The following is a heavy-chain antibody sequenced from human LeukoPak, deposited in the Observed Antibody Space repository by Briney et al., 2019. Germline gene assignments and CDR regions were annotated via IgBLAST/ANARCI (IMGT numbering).Heavy chain of an antibody. D-gene: IGHD3-3*01. CDR1: GYTFTGYY. CDR2: INPNSGGT. J-gene: IGHJ6*03. CDR3: AKGDDFWSGYYYYYMDV. V-gene: IGHV1-2*06. Sequence: ASVKVSCKASGYTFTGYYMHWVRQAPGQGLEWMGRINPNSGGTNYAQKSQGRVTMTRDTSISTAYMELSRLRSDDTAVYYCAKGDDFWSGYYYYYMDVWGKGTTVTVSS.